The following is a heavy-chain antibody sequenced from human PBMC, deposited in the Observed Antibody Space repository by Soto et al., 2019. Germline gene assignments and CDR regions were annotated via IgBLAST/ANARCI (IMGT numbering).Heavy chain of an antibody. CDR1: GYPFTSYG. Sequence: AAVKLSCKASGYPFTSYGISWVRQAPAQGLEWMGWISAYNGNTNYAQKLQGRVTMTTDTSTSTAYMELRSLRSDDTAVYYCARPLREYCGGNCSYYYGMDVWGQGTTVTVSS. D-gene: IGHD2-21*02. CDR3: ARPLREYCGGNCSYYYGMDV. CDR2: ISAYNGNT. J-gene: IGHJ6*02. V-gene: IGHV1-18*01.